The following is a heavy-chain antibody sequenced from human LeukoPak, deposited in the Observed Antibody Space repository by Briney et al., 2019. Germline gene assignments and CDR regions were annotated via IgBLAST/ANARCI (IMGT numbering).Heavy chain of an antibody. CDR3: ARDYSPAAIAGDYYFDY. J-gene: IGHJ4*02. Sequence: PGGSLRLSCAASGFTFNDYGMHWVRQAPGKGLEWVAVIAYDGNNKYYADSVKGRFTISRDYSKNTMYLQVNSLRAEDTAVYYCARDYSPAAIAGDYYFDYWGQGTLVTVPS. CDR1: GFTFNDYG. D-gene: IGHD2-2*01. CDR2: IAYDGNNK. V-gene: IGHV3-30*03.